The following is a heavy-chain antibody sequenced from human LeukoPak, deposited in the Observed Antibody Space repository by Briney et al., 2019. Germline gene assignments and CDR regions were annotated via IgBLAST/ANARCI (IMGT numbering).Heavy chain of an antibody. CDR3: ARMMSPGSSDAFDI. V-gene: IGHV3-11*01. CDR1: GFTFSDYY. CDR2: ISSSGSTI. Sequence: GGSLRLSCAASGFTFSDYYMSWIRQAPGKGLEWVSYISSSGSTIYYADSVKGRFTISRDNAKNSLYLQMNSLRAEDTAVYYCARMMSPGSSDAFDIWGQGTMVTVSS. J-gene: IGHJ3*02. D-gene: IGHD1-1*01.